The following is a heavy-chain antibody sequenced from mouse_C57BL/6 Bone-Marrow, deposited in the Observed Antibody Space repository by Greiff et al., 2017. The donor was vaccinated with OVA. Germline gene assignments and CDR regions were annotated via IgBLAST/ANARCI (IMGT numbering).Heavy chain of an antibody. J-gene: IGHJ3*01. Sequence: EVKLVESGGGLVKPGGSLKLSCAASGFTFSDYGMHWVRQAPEKGLEWVAYISSGSSTIYYADTVKGRFTISRDNAKTTLFLQMTSLRSEDTAMYYCARPTRAWFAYWGQGTLVTVSA. CDR3: ARPTRAWFAY. CDR2: ISSGSSTI. V-gene: IGHV5-17*01. CDR1: GFTFSDYG.